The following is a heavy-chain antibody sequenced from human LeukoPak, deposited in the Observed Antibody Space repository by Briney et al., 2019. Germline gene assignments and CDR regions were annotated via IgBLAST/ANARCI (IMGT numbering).Heavy chain of an antibody. D-gene: IGHD3-10*01. Sequence: GGSLRLSCAASGFTFSSYGMHWVRQAPGKGLEWVAFIRYDGSNKYYADSVKGRFTISRDNSKNTLYLQMNSLRAEDTAVYYCAKDRVLWFGELSAFDYWGQGTLVTVSS. CDR3: AKDRVLWFGELSAFDY. J-gene: IGHJ4*02. CDR1: GFTFSSYG. CDR2: IRYDGSNK. V-gene: IGHV3-30*02.